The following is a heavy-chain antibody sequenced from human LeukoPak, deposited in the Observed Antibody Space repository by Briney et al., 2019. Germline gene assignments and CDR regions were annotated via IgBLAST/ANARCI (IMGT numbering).Heavy chain of an antibody. J-gene: IGHJ5*02. CDR1: GGTFSSYA. CDR2: IIPIFGTA. CDR3: ARVIAAVNWFDP. Sequence: GSSVKVSCKASGGTFSSYAISWVRQAPGQGLEWMGGIIPIFGTANYAQKFQGRVTITVDESTSTAYMELSSLRSEDTAVYYCARVIAAVNWFDPWGQGTLVTVSS. V-gene: IGHV1-69*01. D-gene: IGHD6-13*01.